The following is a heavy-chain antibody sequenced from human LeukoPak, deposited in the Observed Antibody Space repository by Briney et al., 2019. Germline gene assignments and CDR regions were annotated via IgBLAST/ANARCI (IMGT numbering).Heavy chain of an antibody. J-gene: IGHJ4*02. CDR2: FYTSGST. CDR1: GGSISSYY. V-gene: IGHV4-4*07. CDR3: ARSDGSPHFDY. Sequence: TSETLSLTCTVSGGSISSYYWSWIRQPAGKRLEWIGRFYTSGSTNYTPSLKSRVTMSVDTSKNQFSLRLSSVTAADTDVYYCARSDGSPHFDYWGQGTLVTVSS. D-gene: IGHD2-15*01.